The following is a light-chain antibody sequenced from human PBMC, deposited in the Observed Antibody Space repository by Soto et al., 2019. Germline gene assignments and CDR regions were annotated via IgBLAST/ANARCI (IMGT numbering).Light chain of an antibody. CDR3: QHCTSLSET. J-gene: IGKJ1*01. V-gene: IGKV1-5*03. CDR2: KAS. CDR1: QTSSSW. Sequence: TLFPPALAVSSGFSFTITCLFRQTSSSWLAWYQHKPGKAPKLLIYKASTLKSGVPSRFSGSGSGPEFTLTISNLQPHHFATNDSQHCTSLSETFTQET.